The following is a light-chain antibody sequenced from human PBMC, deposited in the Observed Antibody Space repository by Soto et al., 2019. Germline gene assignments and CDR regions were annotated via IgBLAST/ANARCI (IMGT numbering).Light chain of an antibody. J-gene: IGLJ2*01. CDR2: EGF. CDR1: SSDVGGSGL. V-gene: IGLV2-23*01. CDR3: CSYAGRSTWDVV. Sequence: QSVLTQPASVSGSPGQSITISCTGTSSDVGGSGLVSWYQFHPGKAPKLLIFEGFKRPSGVSNRFSGSKSGSTDSLTISGLQAEDEADYYWCSYAGRSTWDVVFGGGTKLTVL.